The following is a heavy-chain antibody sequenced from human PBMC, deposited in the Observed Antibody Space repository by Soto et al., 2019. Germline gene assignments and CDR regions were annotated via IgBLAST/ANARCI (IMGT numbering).Heavy chain of an antibody. D-gene: IGHD1-1*01. CDR3: ARDKKPFNWSPSILKSYYYGMDV. J-gene: IGHJ6*02. CDR1: GFTFRTFA. V-gene: IGHV3-30-3*01. Sequence: PGGSLRLSCAASGFTFRTFAMHWVRQAPGKGLEWAAVISNDGSIKYFLDSVKGRFTISRDNSNNTLSLQMDSLRAEDTAVYYCARDKKPFNWSPSILKSYYYGMDVWDQGTTVTVSS. CDR2: ISNDGSIK.